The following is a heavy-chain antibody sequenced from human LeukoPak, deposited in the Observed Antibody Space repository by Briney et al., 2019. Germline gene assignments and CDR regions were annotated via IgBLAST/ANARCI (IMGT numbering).Heavy chain of an antibody. CDR1: VGSISSYY. D-gene: IGHD3-10*01. J-gene: IGHJ4*02. CDR3: ARGGRGVIPYFAY. V-gene: IGHV4-4*07. Sequence: PSETLSLTCTVSVGSISSYYWSWIRQPAGKGLELIGRIYTSWSTNYNPSLKSRVTMSVDTSKNQFSLKLSSVTAADTAVYYCARGGRGVIPYFAYWGQGTLVTVYS. CDR2: IYTSWST.